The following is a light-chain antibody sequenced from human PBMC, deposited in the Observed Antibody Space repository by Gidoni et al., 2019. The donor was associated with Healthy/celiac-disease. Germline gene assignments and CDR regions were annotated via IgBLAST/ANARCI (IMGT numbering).Light chain of an antibody. CDR1: QGISSY. CDR3: QQYYSYPLT. V-gene: IGKV1-8*01. CDR2: AAS. Sequence: AIRMTQSPSSFSASTGDRVTITCRASQGISSYLAWYQQKPGKAPKLLIYAASTLQSGVPSRFSGSGSGTDFTLTISCLQSEYFATYYCQQYYSYPLTFXGXTKVEIK. J-gene: IGKJ4*01.